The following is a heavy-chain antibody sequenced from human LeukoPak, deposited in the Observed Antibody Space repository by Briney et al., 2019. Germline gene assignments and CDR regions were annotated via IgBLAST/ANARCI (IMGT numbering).Heavy chain of an antibody. J-gene: IGHJ4*02. D-gene: IGHD3-22*01. CDR2: IYSKTAGGST. Sequence: PGGSLRLSCAASGFTFSKAWMNWVRQAPGKGLEWVGRIYSKTAGGSTEYAAPVKGRFTISRDDSKNTLWLQMNSLKTEDTAVYYCTRGSNSYDSSDFDQWGQGTLVTVSP. V-gene: IGHV3-15*01. CDR1: GFTFSKAW. CDR3: TRGSNSYDSSDFDQ.